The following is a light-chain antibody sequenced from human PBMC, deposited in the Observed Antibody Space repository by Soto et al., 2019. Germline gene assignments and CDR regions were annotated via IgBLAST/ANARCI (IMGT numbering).Light chain of an antibody. J-gene: IGKJ5*01. Sequence: EIVLTQSPATLSLSPGERSTLSCRASPSVTNYLAWYQQKPGPAPRLVIYGAFNRATGIPARFSGSGYGTDFTLTISSLEPVDFAVYYCQQRTIWTPVPFGQGTRLEI. CDR1: PSVTNY. CDR3: QQRTIWTPVP. V-gene: IGKV3-11*01. CDR2: GAF.